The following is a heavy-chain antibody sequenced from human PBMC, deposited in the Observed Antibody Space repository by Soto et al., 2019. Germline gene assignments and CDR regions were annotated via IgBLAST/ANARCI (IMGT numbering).Heavy chain of an antibody. Sequence: ASVKVSCKTSGYTFTSYAMHWVRQAPGQRLEWMGWINAGNGNTKYSQKLQGRVTITRDTSASTAYMELSSLRSEDTAVYYCARGPNPYYFDYWGQGTLVTVS. CDR3: ARGPNPYYFDY. CDR1: GYTFTSYA. J-gene: IGHJ4*02. V-gene: IGHV1-3*01. CDR2: INAGNGNT.